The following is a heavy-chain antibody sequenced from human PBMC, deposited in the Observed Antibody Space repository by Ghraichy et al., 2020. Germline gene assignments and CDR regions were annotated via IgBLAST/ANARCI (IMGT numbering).Heavy chain of an antibody. D-gene: IGHD2-8*02. CDR1: GDTFIGYY. Sequence: ASVKVSCKVSGDTFIGYYIHWLRQAPGLGLEWMGLINPNSGGTNYAQKFQGRVSMTRDTSISTVYMELNSLRSDDTAVYYCSRVLRPSTLNWFDPWGQGVLLTVSS. CDR3: SRVLRPSTLNWFDP. V-gene: IGHV1-2*06. CDR2: INPNSGGT. J-gene: IGHJ5*02.